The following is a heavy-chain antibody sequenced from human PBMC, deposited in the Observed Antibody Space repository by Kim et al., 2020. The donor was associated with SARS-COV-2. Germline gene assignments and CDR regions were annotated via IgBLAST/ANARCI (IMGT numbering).Heavy chain of an antibody. D-gene: IGHD2-15*01. CDR1: GFTFSSYS. V-gene: IGHV3-21*04. J-gene: IGHJ6*02. Sequence: GGSLRLSCAASGFTFSSYSMNWVRQAPGKGLEWVSSISSSRSYIYYADSVKGRFTISRDNAKNSLYLQMNSLRAEDTAVYYCAREVVVVVAEHNYYYGMDVWGQGTTVTVSS. CDR2: ISSSRSYI. CDR3: AREVVVVVAEHNYYYGMDV.